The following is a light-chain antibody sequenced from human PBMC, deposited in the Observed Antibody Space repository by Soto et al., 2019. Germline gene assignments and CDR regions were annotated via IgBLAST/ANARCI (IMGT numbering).Light chain of an antibody. J-gene: IGKJ4*01. V-gene: IGKV3-20*01. CDR1: QSVSSSH. CDR3: QQYGSPLT. CDR2: GAS. Sequence: EIVLTQSPGTLSLSPGERATLSCSASQSVSSSHLAWYQQRPGQAPRLLIYGASSMATGIPARFSGSGSGTDFTLTISRLEPEDFAVYYCQQYGSPLTFGGGTKVEIK.